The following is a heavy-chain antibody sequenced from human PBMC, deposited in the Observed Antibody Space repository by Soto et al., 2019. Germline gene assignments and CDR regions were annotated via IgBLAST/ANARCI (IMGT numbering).Heavy chain of an antibody. CDR2: INYSGST. D-gene: IGHD3-3*02. CDR1: GGSISSGGYY. Sequence: SETLSLTCTVSGGSISSGGYYWSWIRQHPGKGLEWIGYINYSGSTYYNPSLKSRVTISVDTSKNQFSLKLSSVTAADTAVYYCAREAFLNPGGDYYGMDVWGQGTTVTVSS. CDR3: AREAFLNPGGDYYGMDV. V-gene: IGHV4-31*03. J-gene: IGHJ6*02.